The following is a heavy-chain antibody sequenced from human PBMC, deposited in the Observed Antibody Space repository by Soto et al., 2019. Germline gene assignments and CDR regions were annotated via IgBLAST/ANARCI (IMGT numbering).Heavy chain of an antibody. Sequence: PGGSLRLSCSASGFTFSSYAMHWVRQAPGKGLEYVSAISSNGGSTYYADSVKGRFTISRDNSKNTLYLQMSSLRAEDTAVYYCVRAITDYYDSSGYPRCFQHWGQGTLVTVSS. CDR1: GFTFSSYA. D-gene: IGHD3-22*01. J-gene: IGHJ1*01. CDR2: ISSNGGST. CDR3: VRAITDYYDSSGYPRCFQH. V-gene: IGHV3-64D*06.